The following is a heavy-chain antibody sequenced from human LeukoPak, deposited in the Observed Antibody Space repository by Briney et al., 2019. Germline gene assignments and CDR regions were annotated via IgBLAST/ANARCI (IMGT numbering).Heavy chain of an antibody. CDR3: ARSLVDTADQGEAGY. V-gene: IGHV5-51*01. D-gene: IGHD5-18*01. CDR2: ICPGDSDT. J-gene: IGHJ4*02. CDR1: GYSFTSYW. Sequence: GESLKISCKGSGYSFTSYWIGWVRQMPGKGLEWTGIICPGDSDTRYSPSFQGQVTISADKSISTAYLQWSSLKASDTAMYYCARSLVDTADQGEAGYWGQGTLVTVSS.